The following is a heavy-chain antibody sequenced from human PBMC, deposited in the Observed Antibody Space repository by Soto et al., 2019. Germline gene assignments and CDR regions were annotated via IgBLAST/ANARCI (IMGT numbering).Heavy chain of an antibody. CDR2: ISSSSSYI. Sequence: EVQLVESGGGLVKPGGSLRLSCAASGFTFSSYSMNWVRQAPGKGLEWVSSISSSSSYIYYADSVKGRFTISRDNDKNSLYLQMNSLRAEDTAVYYCARDPCGGDCAGGSDYWGQGTLVTVSS. J-gene: IGHJ4*02. CDR3: ARDPCGGDCAGGSDY. D-gene: IGHD2-21*02. V-gene: IGHV3-21*01. CDR1: GFTFSSYS.